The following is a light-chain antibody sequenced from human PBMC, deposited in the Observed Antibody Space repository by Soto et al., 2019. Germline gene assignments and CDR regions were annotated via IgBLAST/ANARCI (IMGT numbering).Light chain of an antibody. J-gene: IGKJ3*01. CDR3: QQLKSYNPT. V-gene: IGKV1-9*01. Sequence: DIQLTQSPSFLSASVGDRVTITCRASQGISSYLAWYQQKPGKAPKLLIYVASTLQSGVPSRFSGSGSGTEFPLTISSLQPEDFATYYCQQLKSYNPTFGPGTKVDIK. CDR1: QGISSY. CDR2: VAS.